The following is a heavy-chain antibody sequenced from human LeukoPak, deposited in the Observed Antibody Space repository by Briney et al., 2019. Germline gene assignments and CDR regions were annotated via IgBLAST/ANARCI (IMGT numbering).Heavy chain of an antibody. Sequence: PGRSLRLSCAASGFTFSSYATHWVRQAPGKGLEWVAVISYDGSNKYYADSVKGRFTISRDNSKNTLYLQMNSLRAEDTAVYYCAKDGIAVADYWGQGTLVTVSS. CDR3: AKDGIAVADY. J-gene: IGHJ4*02. CDR2: ISYDGSNK. D-gene: IGHD6-19*01. V-gene: IGHV3-30*04. CDR1: GFTFSSYA.